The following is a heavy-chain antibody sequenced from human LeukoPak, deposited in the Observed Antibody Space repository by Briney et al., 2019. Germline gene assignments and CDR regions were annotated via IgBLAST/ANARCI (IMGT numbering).Heavy chain of an antibody. D-gene: IGHD6-19*01. J-gene: IGHJ4*02. V-gene: IGHV3-23*01. CDR2: ISGSGGST. CDR3: ATTGITVAGYY. CDR1: GFTFSSYA. Sequence: GGSLRLSCAASGFTFSSYAMSWFRQAPGTRLEWVSAISGSGGSTYYADSVKGRFTISRDNSKNMVYLQMNSLRAEDTAVYYCATTGITVAGYYWGQGTLVTVSS.